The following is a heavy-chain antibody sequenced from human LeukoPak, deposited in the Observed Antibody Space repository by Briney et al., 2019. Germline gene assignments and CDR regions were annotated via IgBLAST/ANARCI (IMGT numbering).Heavy chain of an antibody. CDR2: ISGSGGST. Sequence: GGSLTLSCAACGCTFSSYAMSGVRQAAGRGLDWVSAISGSGGSTYYADSGKGRFTISRDNSKNTLYLQMNSLRAEDTAVYYCAKPFRITMIGDAFDIWGQGTMVTVSS. V-gene: IGHV3-23*01. CDR1: GCTFSSYA. J-gene: IGHJ3*02. D-gene: IGHD3-22*01. CDR3: AKPFRITMIGDAFDI.